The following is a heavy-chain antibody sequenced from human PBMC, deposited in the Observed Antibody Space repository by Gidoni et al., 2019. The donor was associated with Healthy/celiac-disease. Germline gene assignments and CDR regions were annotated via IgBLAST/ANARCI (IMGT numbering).Heavy chain of an antibody. V-gene: IGHV3-15*01. CDR2: IKSKTDGGTT. CDR3: TTDFVGQLERGRGDAFDI. D-gene: IGHD1-1*01. J-gene: IGHJ3*02. CDR1: GFTFSNAW. Sequence: EVQLVESGGGLVKPGGSLRLSCAASGFTFSNAWMSWVRQAPGKGLEWVGRIKSKTDGGTTDYAAPVKGRFTISIDDSKNTLYLQMNSLKTEDTAVYYCTTDFVGQLERGRGDAFDIWGQGTMVTVSS.